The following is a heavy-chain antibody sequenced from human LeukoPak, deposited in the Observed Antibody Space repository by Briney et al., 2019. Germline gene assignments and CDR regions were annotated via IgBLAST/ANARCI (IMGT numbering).Heavy chain of an antibody. J-gene: IGHJ5*02. Sequence: ASVKVSCKASGGTFSSFAITWVRQAPGQGLEWMGWISAYNGNTNYAQKLQGRVTMTTDTSTSTAYMELRSLRSDDTAVYYCARDDYGDGRSWFDPWGQGTLVTVSS. V-gene: IGHV1-18*01. D-gene: IGHD4-17*01. CDR2: ISAYNGNT. CDR3: ARDDYGDGRSWFDP. CDR1: GGTFSSFA.